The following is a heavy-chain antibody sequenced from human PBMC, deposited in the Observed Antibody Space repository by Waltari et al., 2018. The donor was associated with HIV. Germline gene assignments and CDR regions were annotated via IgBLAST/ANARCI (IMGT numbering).Heavy chain of an antibody. CDR2: ISSSSSSYI. CDR3: AREMATVYVDY. D-gene: IGHD4-17*01. CDR1: GFTCTSDI. V-gene: IGHV3-21*02. Sequence: EVLLVESGGGLVKPGGSLRLSGAASGFTCTSDIMSWVRQAPGKGLEWVSSISSSSSSYIFYADSVKGRFTIPRDNTKNSLYLQMDSLRDDDTAVYYWAREMATVYVDYWGQGTLVTVSS. J-gene: IGHJ4*02.